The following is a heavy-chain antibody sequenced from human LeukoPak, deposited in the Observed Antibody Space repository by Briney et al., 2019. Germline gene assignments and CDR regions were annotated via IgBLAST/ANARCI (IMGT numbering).Heavy chain of an antibody. J-gene: IGHJ3*02. V-gene: IGHV3-30-3*01. Sequence: PGGSLRLSCAASGFTFSSYAMHWVRQAPGKGLEWVAVISYDGSNKYYADSVKGRFTISRDNSKNTLYLQTNSLRAEDTAVYYCARELEAVVSGDAFDIWGQGTMVTVSS. D-gene: IGHD3-10*01. CDR3: ARELEAVVSGDAFDI. CDR1: GFTFSSYA. CDR2: ISYDGSNK.